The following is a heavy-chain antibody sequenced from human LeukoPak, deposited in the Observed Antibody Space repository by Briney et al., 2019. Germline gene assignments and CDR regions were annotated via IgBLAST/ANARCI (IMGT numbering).Heavy chain of an antibody. CDR1: GYIFTSYN. CDR3: GTASYYYDSSGYLPFDY. CDR2: INPSGGST. J-gene: IGHJ4*02. Sequence: PVASVKLSCRASGYIFTSYNIYWVRQPPGQGLEWMGIINPSGGSTNYAQKFQGRVTMTRDTSTSTVYMELSSLRSEDTAVYYCGTASYYYDSSGYLPFDYWGQGTLVTVSS. D-gene: IGHD3-22*01. V-gene: IGHV1-46*01.